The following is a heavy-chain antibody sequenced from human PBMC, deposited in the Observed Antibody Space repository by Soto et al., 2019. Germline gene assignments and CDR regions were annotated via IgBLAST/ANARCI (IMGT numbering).Heavy chain of an antibody. Sequence: PGGSRGLSCAASGFTFSSYWMSVVRHAPGKGLEWVANIKQDGIENYYVVAVKGGFTISRDNAKNSLYLQMCSLRADDPAVYDCGRAHPSHYYAMALRGPGTTVTVS. CDR2: IKQDGIEN. J-gene: IGHJ6*02. V-gene: IGHV3-7*04. CDR3: GRAHPSHYYAMAL. CDR1: GFTFSSYW.